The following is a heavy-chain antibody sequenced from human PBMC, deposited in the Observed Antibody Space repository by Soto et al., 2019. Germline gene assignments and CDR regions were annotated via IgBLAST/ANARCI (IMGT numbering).Heavy chain of an antibody. CDR1: GGSISSSNL. J-gene: IGHJ4*02. CDR3: ARHGEYFFDY. CDR2: IHHSGST. D-gene: IGHD4-17*01. Sequence: SETLSLTCAVSGGSISSSNLWSWVRQPPGKGLEWIGEIHHSGSTNYNPSLKSRVTISVDKSKNQFSLNLTSVTAADTAVYYCARHGEYFFDYWGQGTLVTVSS. V-gene: IGHV4-4*02.